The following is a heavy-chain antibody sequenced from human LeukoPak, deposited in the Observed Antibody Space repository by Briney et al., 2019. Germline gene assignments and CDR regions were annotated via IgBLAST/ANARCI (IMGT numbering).Heavy chain of an antibody. J-gene: IGHJ4*02. V-gene: IGHV3-23*01. CDR2: ISGSGGTT. Sequence: GGSLRLSCAASGFTFSSYAMSWVRQAPRKGLEWVSYISGSGGTTSYADSVKGRVTISRDNSKNTLYLQMNSLRAEDTAVYYCAKRDSSGSLPRLFDYWGQGTLVTVSS. CDR3: AKRDSSGSLPRLFDY. CDR1: GFTFSSYA. D-gene: IGHD6-19*01.